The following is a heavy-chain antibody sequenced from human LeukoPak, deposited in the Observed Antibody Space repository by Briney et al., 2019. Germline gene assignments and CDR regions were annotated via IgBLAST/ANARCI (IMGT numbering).Heavy chain of an antibody. CDR3: AKGWYFDL. CDR1: GFTFSSYA. J-gene: IGHJ2*01. V-gene: IGHV3-23*01. CDR2: ISGSAGDT. Sequence: GGSLRLSCAASGFTFSSYAMSWVRQAPGKGLEWVSVISGSAGDTDYADSVKGRFTISRDNSKSTLYLQMNSLRAEDTAVYYCAKGWYFDLWGRGTLVTVSS.